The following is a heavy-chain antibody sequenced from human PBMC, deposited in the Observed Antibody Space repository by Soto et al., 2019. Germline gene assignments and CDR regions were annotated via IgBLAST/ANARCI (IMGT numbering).Heavy chain of an antibody. Sequence: QVQLQESGPGLVKPSETLSLTCTVYGGSIGSYYWCWIRQPPGKGLELIGYIYDSGSTNYNPSLKSRLTISLDTSKNQFSLRLTSVNAADTAVYYCARDYYGAGRFDPWGQRTLVTVSS. CDR1: GGSIGSYY. V-gene: IGHV4-59*01. J-gene: IGHJ5*02. CDR3: ARDYYGAGRFDP. D-gene: IGHD3-10*01. CDR2: IYDSGST.